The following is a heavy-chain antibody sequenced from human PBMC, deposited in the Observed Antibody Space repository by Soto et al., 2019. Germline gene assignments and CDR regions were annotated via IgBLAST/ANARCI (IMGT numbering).Heavy chain of an antibody. D-gene: IGHD5-18*01. J-gene: IGHJ5*02. Sequence: QVQLVESGGGVVQPGGSLRLSCAASGLTFSSYGMHWVRQAPGKGLGWVAVIWYDGSNKYYADSVKGRFTISRDNSKNTMYLQINSLRAEDTAVYYCAREYRIELWLRDSNWFDPWGQGTLVTVSS. CDR2: IWYDGSNK. CDR3: AREYRIELWLRDSNWFDP. V-gene: IGHV3-33*01. CDR1: GLTFSSYG.